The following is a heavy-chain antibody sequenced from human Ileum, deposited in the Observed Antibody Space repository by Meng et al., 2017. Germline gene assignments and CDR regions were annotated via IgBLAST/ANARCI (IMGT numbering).Heavy chain of an antibody. V-gene: IGHV4-30-4*01. D-gene: IGHD3-22*01. CDR1: GGSISSGYYY. Sequence: AQLQESGPGLVKTSQTLYCTCTASGGSISSGYYYWSWIRQPPGKGLEWIGYIYYSGSTDYNPSLKSRLTISVDTSKNQFSLKLSSVTAADTAVYYCARDRDSSGYYPYWGQGTLVTVSS. J-gene: IGHJ4*02. CDR3: ARDRDSSGYYPY. CDR2: IYYSGST.